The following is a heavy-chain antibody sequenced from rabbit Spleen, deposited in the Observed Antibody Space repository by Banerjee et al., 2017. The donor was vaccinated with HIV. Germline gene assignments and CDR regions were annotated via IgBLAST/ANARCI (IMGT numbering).Heavy chain of an antibody. Sequence: QEQLVESGGGLVKPGGTLTLTCTASGFSFTYIDYLCWVRQPPGKGPEWIACVAAGVSFTTYYATWAKGRFTFSKTSSTTVTLQVTSLTAADTATYFCARDLTDVIGWNFGWWGQGTLVTVS. CDR1: GFSFTYIDY. V-gene: IGHV1S45*01. J-gene: IGHJ3*01. CDR2: VAAGVSFTT. D-gene: IGHD4-1*01. CDR3: ARDLTDVIGWNFGW.